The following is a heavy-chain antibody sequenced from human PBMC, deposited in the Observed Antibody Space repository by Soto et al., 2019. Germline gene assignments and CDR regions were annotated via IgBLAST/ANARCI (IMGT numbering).Heavy chain of an antibody. J-gene: IGHJ4*02. Sequence: QVQLVQSGAEVKQPGSSVKVSCQASGGTFSSYTISWVRQSPGQGLEWMGRIIPILGIANYAQKFQGRVTITADKSTSTAYMELSSLRSEDTAVYYCARDRASGYDSACDYWGQGTLVTVSS. D-gene: IGHD5-12*01. CDR2: IIPILGIA. V-gene: IGHV1-69*08. CDR1: GGTFSSYT. CDR3: ARDRASGYDSACDY.